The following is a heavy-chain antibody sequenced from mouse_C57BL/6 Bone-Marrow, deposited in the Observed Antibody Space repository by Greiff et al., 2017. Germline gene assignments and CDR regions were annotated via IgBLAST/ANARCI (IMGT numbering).Heavy chain of an antibody. CDR2: IWSGGST. CDR1: GFSLTSYG. Sequence: VQRVESGPGLVQPSQSLSISCTVSGFSLTSYGVHWVRQSPGKGLEWLGVIWSGGSTDYNAAFISRLSISKDNSKSQVFFKMISLQADDTAIYDCARNYCGLYYFDYWGQGTTLTVSS. V-gene: IGHV2-2*01. CDR3: ARNYCGLYYFDY. D-gene: IGHD1-2*01. J-gene: IGHJ2*01.